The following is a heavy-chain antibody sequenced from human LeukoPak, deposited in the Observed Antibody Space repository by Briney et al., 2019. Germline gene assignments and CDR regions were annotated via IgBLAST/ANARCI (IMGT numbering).Heavy chain of an antibody. CDR3: AREFCSGGSCRAAFDI. CDR2: ISSSSSYI. J-gene: IGHJ3*02. V-gene: IGHV3-21*01. CDR1: GFTFSSYS. D-gene: IGHD2-15*01. Sequence: GGSLRLSCAASGFTFSSYSMNWVRQAPGKGLEGVSSISSSSSYIYYADSVKGRFTISRDNAKNSLYLQMSSLRAEDTAVYYCAREFCSGGSCRAAFDIWGQGTMVTVSS.